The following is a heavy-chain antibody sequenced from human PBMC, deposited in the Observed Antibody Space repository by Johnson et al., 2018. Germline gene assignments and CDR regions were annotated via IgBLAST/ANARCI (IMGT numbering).Heavy chain of an antibody. CDR2: ISGDGSTT. CDR1: GFTFSGYW. CDR3: ARGFDTNAFDI. V-gene: IGHV3-74*01. Sequence: VQLQESGGGLVQPGGSLRLSCAASGFTFSGYWMHFVRQDPGKGLVWVSRISGDGSTTNYADSVKGRFPISRDNAKDTLVLQMNSLTAEDTALYYCARGFDTNAFDIWGQGTKVTVSA. D-gene: IGHD1-26*01. J-gene: IGHJ3*02.